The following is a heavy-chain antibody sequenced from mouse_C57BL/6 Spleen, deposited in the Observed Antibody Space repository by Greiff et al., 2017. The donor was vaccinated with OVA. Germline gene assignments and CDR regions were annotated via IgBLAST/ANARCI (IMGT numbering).Heavy chain of an antibody. V-gene: IGHV1-82*01. D-gene: IGHD2-10*02. CDR2: IYPGDGDT. CDR3: ARGGYGTWYFDV. J-gene: IGHJ1*03. CDR1: GYAFSSSW. Sequence: QVQLQQSGPELVKPGASVKISCKASGYAFSSSWMNWVKQRPGKGLEWIGRIYPGDGDTNYNGKFKGKATLTADKSSSTAYMQLSRLTSEDSAVYFCARGGYGTWYFDVWGTGTTVTVSS.